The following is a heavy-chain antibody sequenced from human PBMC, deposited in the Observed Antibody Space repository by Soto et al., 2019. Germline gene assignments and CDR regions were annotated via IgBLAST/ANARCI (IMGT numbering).Heavy chain of an antibody. J-gene: IGHJ4*02. D-gene: IGHD3-3*01. Sequence: GGSLRLSCAASGFTFSSYSMHWVRQAPGKGLEWVAIIWYDGSNKYYADSVKGRFTISRDNSKNTLYLQMNSLRAEDTAVYYCAIDRRYFGVVGPIDYWGQGTLVTVSS. CDR3: AIDRRYFGVVGPIDY. CDR2: IWYDGSNK. CDR1: GFTFSSYS. V-gene: IGHV3-33*01.